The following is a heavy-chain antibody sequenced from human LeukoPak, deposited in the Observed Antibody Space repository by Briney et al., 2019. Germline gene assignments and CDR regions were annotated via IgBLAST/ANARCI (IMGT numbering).Heavy chain of an antibody. CDR2: IYPGDSDT. V-gene: IGHV5-51*01. CDR3: ARHGQLAGSLYYYMDV. CDR1: GYSFTSYW. J-gene: IGHJ6*03. Sequence: GESLKISCKGSGYSFTSYWIGWVRQMPGKGLEWMGIIYPGDSDTRYSPSFQGQVTISADKSIGTAYLQWSSLKASDTAMYYCARHGQLAGSLYYYMDVWGKGTTVTVSS. D-gene: IGHD6-6*01.